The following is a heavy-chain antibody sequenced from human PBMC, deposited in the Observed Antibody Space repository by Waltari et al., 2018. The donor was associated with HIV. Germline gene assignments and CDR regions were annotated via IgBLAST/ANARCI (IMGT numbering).Heavy chain of an antibody. J-gene: IGHJ4*02. V-gene: IGHV4-39*01. CDR1: GGSISSSGYY. D-gene: IGHD6-19*01. Sequence: QLQLQESGPGLVKPSETLSLTCTVSGGSISSSGYYWGWIRQAPGKGLEWIGSIYYSGSTYYNPSLKSRVTISVDTSKNQFSLKLSSVTAADTAVYHCVRHGGGWAPGGFDYWGQGTLVTVSS. CDR3: VRHGGGWAPGGFDY. CDR2: IYYSGST.